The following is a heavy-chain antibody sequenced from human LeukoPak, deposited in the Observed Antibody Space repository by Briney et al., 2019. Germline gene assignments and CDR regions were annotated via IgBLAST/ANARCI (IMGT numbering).Heavy chain of an antibody. V-gene: IGHV3-48*04. D-gene: IGHD5-12*01. CDR2: IGISSGNT. CDR3: ARDHRYAFDN. CDR1: GFSVSGYW. J-gene: IGHJ4*02. Sequence: GGSLRLSCAVSGFSVSGYWMTWVRQAPGKGLEWISYIGISSGNTKYADSVKGRFTISGDNAKNSLHLQMNSLRVEDTAVYYCARDHRYAFDNWGQGILVTVSS.